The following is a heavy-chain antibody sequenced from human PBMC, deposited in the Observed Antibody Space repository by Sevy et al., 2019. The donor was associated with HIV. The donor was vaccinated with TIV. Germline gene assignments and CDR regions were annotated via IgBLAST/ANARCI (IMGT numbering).Heavy chain of an antibody. CDR1: GFTFSSYS. D-gene: IGHD1-26*01. Sequence: GGSLRLSCAASGFTFSSYSMNWVRQAPGKGLEWVSSISSSSSYIDYADSVKGRFTISRDNAKNSLYLQMNSLRAEDTAVYYCARDRPTTLFDYWGQGTLVTVSS. CDR3: ARDRPTTLFDY. V-gene: IGHV3-21*01. CDR2: ISSSSSYI. J-gene: IGHJ4*02.